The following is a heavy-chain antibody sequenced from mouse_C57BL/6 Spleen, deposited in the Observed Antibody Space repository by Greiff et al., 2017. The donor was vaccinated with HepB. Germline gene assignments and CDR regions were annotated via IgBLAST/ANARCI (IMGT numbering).Heavy chain of an antibody. CDR1: GYTFTEYT. J-gene: IGHJ1*03. CDR3: ARHEAYYGSSYFWYFDV. D-gene: IGHD1-1*01. CDR2: FYPGSGSI. Sequence: QVQLQQSGAELVKPGASVKLSCKASGYTFTEYTIHWVKQRSGQGLEWIGWFYPGSGSIKYNEKFKDKATLTADKSSSTVYMELSSLTSEDSAVFFCARHEAYYGSSYFWYFDVWGTGTTVTVSS. V-gene: IGHV1-62-2*01.